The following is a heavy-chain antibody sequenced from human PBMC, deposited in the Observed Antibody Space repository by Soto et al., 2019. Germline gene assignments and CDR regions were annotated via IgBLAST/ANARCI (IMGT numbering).Heavy chain of an antibody. CDR1: GDSISSSNYY. CDR3: ARQVTGRGYCSSTICYIDS. Sequence: QLQLQESGPGLLKPSETLSLTCTVSGDSISSSNYYWGWIRQPPGKGLEWIGTIYYSGNTYYNPSIKSRVTMSVDTSKNQFSLRLTSLSATETAVYYCARQVTGRGYCSSTICYIDSWGQGTLVTVSS. CDR2: IYYSGNT. D-gene: IGHD2-2*02. J-gene: IGHJ4*02. V-gene: IGHV4-39*01.